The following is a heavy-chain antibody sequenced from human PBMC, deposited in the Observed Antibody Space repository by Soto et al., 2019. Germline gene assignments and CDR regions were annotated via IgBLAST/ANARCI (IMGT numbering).Heavy chain of an antibody. Sequence: GESKTISCKGSGYNLTKYWIGWVRQMPGKGPEWVGIIYPGGSDTKKKPSFQGQATISADKSINTTYLQWSSLKASDTAIYYCSASIFYYGMDFCGQGTTVTGSS. J-gene: IGHJ6*02. V-gene: IGHV5-51*01. CDR1: GYNLTKYW. CDR2: IYPGGSDT. CDR3: SASIFYYGMDF.